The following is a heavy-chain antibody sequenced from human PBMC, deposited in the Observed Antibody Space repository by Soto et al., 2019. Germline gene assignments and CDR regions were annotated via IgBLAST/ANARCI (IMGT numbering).Heavy chain of an antibody. V-gene: IGHV3-21*01. CDR2: ISSSTGYT. D-gene: IGHD5-12*01. Sequence: GGSLRLSCAASGFTFSSCTMNWVRQAPGKGLEWVSSISSSTGYTYYADSVKGRFTISRDNAKNSLYLQMNSLRAEDTAVYYCARDFRDGYYFDYWGQGTQVTVSS. CDR1: GFTFSSCT. CDR3: ARDFRDGYYFDY. J-gene: IGHJ4*02.